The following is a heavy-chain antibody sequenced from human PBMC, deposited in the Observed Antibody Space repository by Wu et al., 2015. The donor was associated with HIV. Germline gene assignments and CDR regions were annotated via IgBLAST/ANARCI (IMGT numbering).Heavy chain of an antibody. J-gene: IGHJ5*02. Sequence: QVQLVQSGAEVKKPGASVKVSCKASGYTFTSYGISWVRQAPGQGLEWMGWISAYNGNTNYAQKLQGRVTMTTDTSTSTAYMELRSLRSDDTAVYYCARARIRFPWGQNNWFDPWGQGTLVTVSS. CDR2: ISAYNGNT. D-gene: IGHD7-27*01. CDR3: ARARIRFPWGQNNWFDP. V-gene: IGHV1-18*01. CDR1: GYTFTSYG.